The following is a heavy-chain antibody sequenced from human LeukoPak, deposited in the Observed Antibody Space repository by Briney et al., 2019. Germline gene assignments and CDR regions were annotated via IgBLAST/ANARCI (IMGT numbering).Heavy chain of an antibody. V-gene: IGHV3-23*01. D-gene: IGHD6-6*01. Sequence: PGGSLRLFCAASGFTFSSCAMSWVRQAPGKGLEWVSAISGSGGSTYYADSVKGRFTISRDNSKNTLYLQMNSLRAEDTAVYYCAKVNIAARSNYFDYWGQGTLVTVSS. J-gene: IGHJ4*02. CDR1: GFTFSSCA. CDR3: AKVNIAARSNYFDY. CDR2: ISGSGGST.